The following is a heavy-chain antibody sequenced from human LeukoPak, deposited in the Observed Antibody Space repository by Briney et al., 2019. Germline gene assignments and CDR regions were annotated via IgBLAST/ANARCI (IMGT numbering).Heavy chain of an antibody. CDR3: ARDVDIVATSWFDP. J-gene: IGHJ5*02. Sequence: PSETLSLTCTVSGGSISSGSYYWSWIRQPAGKGREWIGRIYTSGSTNYNPSLKSRVTISVDTSKNQFSLKLSSVTAADTAVYYCARDVDIVATSWFDPWGQGTLVTVSS. CDR2: IYTSGST. D-gene: IGHD5-12*01. CDR1: GGSISSGSYY. V-gene: IGHV4-61*02.